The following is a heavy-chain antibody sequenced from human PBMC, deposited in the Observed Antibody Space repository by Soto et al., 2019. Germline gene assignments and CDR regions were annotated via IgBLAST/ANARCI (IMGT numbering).Heavy chain of an antibody. V-gene: IGHV5-51*01. J-gene: IGHJ6*02. D-gene: IGHD6-13*01. CDR2: IYPGDSDT. Sequence: GESLKISCKGSGYSFTSYWIGWVRQMPGKGLEWMGIIYPGDSDTRYSPSFQGQVTISADKSISTAYLQWSSLKASDTAMYYCARHGYSSMRYYYGMDVWGQGTTVTFSS. CDR3: ARHGYSSMRYYYGMDV. CDR1: GYSFTSYW.